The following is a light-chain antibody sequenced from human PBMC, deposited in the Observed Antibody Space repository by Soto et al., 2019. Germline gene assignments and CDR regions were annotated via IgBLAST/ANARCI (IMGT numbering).Light chain of an antibody. CDR2: EVS. Sequence: QSALTQPASVSGSPGQSITISCTGTSSDVGSYNLVSWYQQHPGKAPKLMIYEVSKRPSGVSNRFSGSKSGNTASLTISGLEAEDYSDYYYCSYAGSLYVFGTGTKLTVL. V-gene: IGLV2-23*02. J-gene: IGLJ1*01. CDR3: CSYAGSLYV. CDR1: SSDVGSYNL.